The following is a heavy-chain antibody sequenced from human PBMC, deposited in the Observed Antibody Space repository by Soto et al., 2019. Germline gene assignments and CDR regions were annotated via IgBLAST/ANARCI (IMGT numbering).Heavy chain of an antibody. J-gene: IGHJ5*02. D-gene: IGHD6-6*01. V-gene: IGHV4-34*01. CDR1: GGSFSGYY. CDR2: INHSGST. CDR3: ARRSSSSLGSLFDP. Sequence: SETLSLTCAVYGGSFSGYYWSWIRQPPGKGLELIGEINHSGSTNYNPSLKSRATISVDTSKNQFSLKLSSVTAADTAVYYCARRSSSSLGSLFDPWGQGTLVTVSS.